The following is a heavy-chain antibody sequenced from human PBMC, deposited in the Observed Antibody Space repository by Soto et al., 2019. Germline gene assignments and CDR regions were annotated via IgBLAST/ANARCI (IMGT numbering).Heavy chain of an antibody. D-gene: IGHD5-12*01. CDR3: ARYEVVATTAFDY. CDR1: GYTFTSYY. J-gene: IGHJ4*02. Sequence: QVQLVQSGAEVKKPGASVKVSCKASGYTFTSYYMNWVRQDPGQGLEWMGIIKPSGGSTSYAQKFQGRVTMTRYTSTSTVYMELSSLRSEDTAVYYCARYEVVATTAFDYWGQGTLVTVSS. V-gene: IGHV1-46*03. CDR2: IKPSGGST.